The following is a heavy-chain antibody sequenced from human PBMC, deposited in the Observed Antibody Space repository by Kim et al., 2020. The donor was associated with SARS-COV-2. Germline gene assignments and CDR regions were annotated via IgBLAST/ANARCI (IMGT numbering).Heavy chain of an antibody. Sequence: SETLSLTCTVSGGSISSYYWSWIRQPPGKGLEWIGYIYYSGSTNYNPSLKSRVTISVDTSKNQFSLKLSSVTAADTAVYYCARAREATGSPRTRLFDYWGQGTLVTVSS. J-gene: IGHJ4*02. CDR3: ARAREATGSPRTRLFDY. D-gene: IGHD1-26*01. V-gene: IGHV4-59*01. CDR1: GGSISSYY. CDR2: IYYSGST.